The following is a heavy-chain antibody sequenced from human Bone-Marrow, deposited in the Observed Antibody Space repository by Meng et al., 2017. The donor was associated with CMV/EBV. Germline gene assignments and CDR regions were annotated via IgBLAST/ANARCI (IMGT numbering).Heavy chain of an antibody. CDR1: GFTFADDA. V-gene: IGHV3-9*01. J-gene: IGHJ4*02. CDR3: VKDSQRLGTYSFDY. Sequence: GGSLRLSCTTSGFTFADDAMHWVRQAPGKGLEWVSGINWNSGRMAFADSLEGRFTISRDNAKSSLNLQMNNLRNEDTALYYCVKDSQRLGTYSFDYWGQGTLVTVSS. CDR2: INWNSGRM. D-gene: IGHD3-16*01.